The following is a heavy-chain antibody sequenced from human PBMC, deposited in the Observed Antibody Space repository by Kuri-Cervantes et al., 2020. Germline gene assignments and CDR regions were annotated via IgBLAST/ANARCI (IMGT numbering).Heavy chain of an antibody. J-gene: IGHJ6*02. D-gene: IGHD3-9*01. CDR1: GGTFSSYT. CDR3: AREYYDILTGYSRNYYYYYGMDV. V-gene: IGHV1-69*04. CDR2: IIPILGIA. Sequence: SVKVSCKASGGTFSSYTISWVRQAPGQGLEWMGRIIPILGIANYAQKFQGRVTITEDKSTSTAYMELSSLRSEDTAVYYCAREYYDILTGYSRNYYYYYGMDVWGQGTTVTVSS.